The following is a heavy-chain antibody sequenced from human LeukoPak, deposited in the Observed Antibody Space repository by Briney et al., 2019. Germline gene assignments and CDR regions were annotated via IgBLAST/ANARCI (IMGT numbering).Heavy chain of an antibody. D-gene: IGHD1-1*01. CDR3: AKDPDPGHGRYFDL. J-gene: IGHJ2*01. CDR2: ISKSDGST. Sequence: QAGGSLRLSCAASGFTFSSSSMSWVRQAPGKGLEWVSVISKSDGSTHYYADSVKGRFTISRDNFKNTVFLQMNSLRVEDTAVYYCAKDPDPGHGRYFDLWGRGTLVTVSS. CDR1: GFTFSSSS. V-gene: IGHV3-23*01.